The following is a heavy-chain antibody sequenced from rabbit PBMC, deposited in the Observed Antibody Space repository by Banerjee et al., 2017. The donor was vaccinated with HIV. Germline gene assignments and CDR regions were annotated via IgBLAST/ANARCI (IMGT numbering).Heavy chain of an antibody. CDR2: IYVGSGGT. D-gene: IGHD6-1*01. J-gene: IGHJ5*01. Sequence: HLKETGGGLVQPGGSLTLSCKAAGFSLSSHAMNWVRQAPGKGLEWIGIIYVGSGGTDYAIWVNGRFTISSDNAQNTVDLQVNGLTAADTATYFCARSCGVTDYGYATGWLDLWGQGTLVTVS. CDR1: GFSLSSHA. V-gene: IGHV1S7*01. CDR3: ARSCGVTDYGYATGWLDL.